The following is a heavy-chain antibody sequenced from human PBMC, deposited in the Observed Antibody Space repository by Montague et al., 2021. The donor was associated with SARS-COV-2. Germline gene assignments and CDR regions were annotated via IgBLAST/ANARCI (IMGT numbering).Heavy chain of an antibody. J-gene: IGHJ2*01. CDR1: GDSVSSNIAT. CDR3: ARAYCGGDCYFYWYFDL. CDR2: TYYRSKWYN. D-gene: IGHD2-21*02. Sequence: CAISGDSVSSNIATWNWIRQSPPRGLEWLGRTYYRSKWYNDYAVSVKSRVIINPDTSNNRISLQLNSVTPEDTAVYYCARAYCGGDCYFYWYFDLRGRGTLVTVSS. V-gene: IGHV6-1*01.